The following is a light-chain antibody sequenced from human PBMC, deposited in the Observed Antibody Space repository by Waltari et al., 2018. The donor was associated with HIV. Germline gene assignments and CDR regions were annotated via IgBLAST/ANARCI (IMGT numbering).Light chain of an antibody. CDR3: QVWDSGVL. J-gene: IGLJ2*01. V-gene: IGLV3-21*04. Sequence: SYVLTQPPSVSVAPGQTARTPCGGNNIGSKIVHGYQQKAGQAPVLVSYYNNDRPSGIPERFSGSNAGNTATLTISRVEAGDEANYYCQVWDSGVLFGGGTKLTVL. CDR2: YNN. CDR1: NIGSKI.